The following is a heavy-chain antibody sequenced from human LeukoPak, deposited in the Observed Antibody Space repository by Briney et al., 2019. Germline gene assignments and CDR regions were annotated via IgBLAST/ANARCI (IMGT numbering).Heavy chain of an antibody. J-gene: IGHJ4*02. Sequence: GESLKIFCKTSGYTFSSYWIHWVRQMPGKELEVMGIIYPGDADTRYRPSFQGQVTISDDKSIIPAYLQWSSLKASDAGMYYCARRGYQMLHLDSWGQGTLVTVSS. D-gene: IGHD2-2*01. CDR1: GYTFSSYW. V-gene: IGHV5-51*01. CDR2: IYPGDADT. CDR3: ARRGYQMLHLDS.